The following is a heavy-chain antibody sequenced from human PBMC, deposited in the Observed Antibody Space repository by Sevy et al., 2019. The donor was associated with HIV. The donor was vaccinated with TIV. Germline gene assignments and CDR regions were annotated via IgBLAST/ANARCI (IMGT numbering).Heavy chain of an antibody. J-gene: IGHJ6*02. Sequence: ETLSLTCTVSGGSISSYYWSWIRQPPGKGLEWIGYIYYSGSTNYNPSLKSRVTISVDTSKNQFSLKLSSVTAADTAVYYCARGMGYDFWSGYSLYYGMDVWGQGTTVTVSS. V-gene: IGHV4-59*01. CDR2: IYYSGST. CDR3: ARGMGYDFWSGYSLYYGMDV. D-gene: IGHD3-3*01. CDR1: GGSISSYY.